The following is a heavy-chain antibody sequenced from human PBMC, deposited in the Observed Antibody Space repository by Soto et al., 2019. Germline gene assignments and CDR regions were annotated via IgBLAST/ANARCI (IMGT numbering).Heavy chain of an antibody. J-gene: IGHJ6*01. V-gene: IGHV5-10-1*01. CDR2: IDPSDSYT. Sequence: PGESRKISCKGSVDSFTSYCISWLRQMPVKGLEWMGRIDPSDSYTNYSPSFQGHVTISADTSISTAYLQWSSLKASDTAMYYCERDGGAGRYCSGGSCYSGYYGMDVWGQGTTVTVSS. CDR3: ERDGGAGRYCSGGSCYSGYYGMDV. D-gene: IGHD2-15*01. CDR1: VDSFTSYC.